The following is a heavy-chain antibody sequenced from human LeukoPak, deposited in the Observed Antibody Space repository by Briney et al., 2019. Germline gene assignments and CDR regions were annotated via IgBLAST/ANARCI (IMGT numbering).Heavy chain of an antibody. CDR2: MNPNSGNT. CDR1: GYTFTSYN. V-gene: IGHV1-8*03. Sequence: ASVKVSCKASGYTFTSYNINWVRQATGQGLEWMGWMNPNSGNTGYAQKFQGRVTITRNTSISTAYMELSSLRSEDTAVYYCARGRGNPRYYYMDVWGKGTTVTVSS. CDR3: ARGRGNPRYYYMDV. D-gene: IGHD3-16*01. J-gene: IGHJ6*03.